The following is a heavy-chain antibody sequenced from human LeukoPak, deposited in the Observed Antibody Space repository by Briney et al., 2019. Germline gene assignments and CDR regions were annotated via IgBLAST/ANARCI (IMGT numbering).Heavy chain of an antibody. J-gene: IGHJ5*02. D-gene: IGHD6-19*01. Sequence: PGGSLRLSCAASGFSFSSYDMHWVRQITGKGLEWVSVIGTAGDSLYAGSARGRFTISRENAKNSLYLQMSSLRAGDTAVYYCARSVAGSSWFDPWGQGTLVTVSS. CDR2: IGTAGDS. CDR1: GFSFSSYD. CDR3: ARSVAGSSWFDP. V-gene: IGHV3-13*01.